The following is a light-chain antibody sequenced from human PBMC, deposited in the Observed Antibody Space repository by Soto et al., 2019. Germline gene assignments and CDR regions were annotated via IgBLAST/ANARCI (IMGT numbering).Light chain of an antibody. CDR2: DTS. V-gene: IGKV3-15*01. Sequence: EVVMSMSPATLDVSPGEGATLSCRASQGIGDTLAWYQHKPGQTPRLLIYDTSTRATGVPTRFSGSRSGAEFTLTINSLQSEDFAGYYCQPYNNWPLTFGGGTQGEIK. CDR3: QPYNNWPLT. CDR1: QGIGDT. J-gene: IGKJ4*01.